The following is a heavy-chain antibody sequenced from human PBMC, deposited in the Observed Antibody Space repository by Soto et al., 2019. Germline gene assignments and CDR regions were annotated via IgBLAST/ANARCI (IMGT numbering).Heavy chain of an antibody. V-gene: IGHV3-7*05. Sequence: EVQLVESGGALVQPGGSLRLSCIVSGFTFSRYWMSWVRQAPGKGLEWVANIRQDGNERVYVDSVKGRFTISRDNAKNSVYLQMNGLRAEDAAVYYCARDPYNSDGYGYGMDVWGQGTSVPVSS. CDR3: ARDPYNSDGYGYGMDV. J-gene: IGHJ6*02. CDR1: GFTFSRYW. D-gene: IGHD5-12*01. CDR2: IRQDGNER.